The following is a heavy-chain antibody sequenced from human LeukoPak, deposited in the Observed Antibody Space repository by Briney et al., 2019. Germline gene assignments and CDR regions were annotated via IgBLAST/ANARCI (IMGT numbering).Heavy chain of an antibody. CDR3: ARGSMTTVTFDY. Sequence: SVKVSCTASGGTFSSYAISWVRQAPGQGLEWMGGIIPIFGTANYAQKFQGRVTITTDESTSTAYMELSSLRSEDTAVYYCARGSMTTVTFDYWGQGTLVTVSS. CDR1: GGTFSSYA. V-gene: IGHV1-69*05. J-gene: IGHJ4*02. CDR2: IIPIFGTA. D-gene: IGHD4-17*01.